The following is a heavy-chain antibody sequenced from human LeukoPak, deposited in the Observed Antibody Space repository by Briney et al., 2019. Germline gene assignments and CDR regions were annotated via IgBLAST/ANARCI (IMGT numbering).Heavy chain of an antibody. J-gene: IGHJ1*01. CDR3: AKDRADSSGYSHVRYFQH. V-gene: IGHV3-23*01. D-gene: IGHD3-22*01. Sequence: GGSLRLSCAASGFTFSSYAMSWVRQAPGKGLEWVSAISGSGGSTYYADSVKGRFTISRDNSKNTLYLQMNSLRAEDTAVYYCAKDRADSSGYSHVRYFQHWGQGTLVAVSS. CDR1: GFTFSSYA. CDR2: ISGSGGST.